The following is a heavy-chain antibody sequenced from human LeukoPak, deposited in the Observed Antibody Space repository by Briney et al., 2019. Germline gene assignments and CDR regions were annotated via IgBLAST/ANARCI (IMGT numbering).Heavy chain of an antibody. CDR2: IYTSGST. CDR1: GDSISSVNYY. D-gene: IGHD3-22*01. Sequence: PSETLSLTCIVSGDSISSVNYYWSWIRLPAGKGLEWIGRIYTSGSTNYNPSLKSRVTISVDTSKNQFSLKLTSVTAADTAVYYCARGDSDSSGYSRGYFHHWGQGTLVTVSS. CDR3: ARGDSDSSGYSRGYFHH. V-gene: IGHV4-61*02. J-gene: IGHJ1*01.